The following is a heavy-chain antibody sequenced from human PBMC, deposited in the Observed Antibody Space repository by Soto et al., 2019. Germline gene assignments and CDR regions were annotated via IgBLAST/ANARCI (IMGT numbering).Heavy chain of an antibody. CDR1: GFTFSSFG. CDR2: IWFDGTNK. V-gene: IGHV3-33*01. Sequence: GGSLRLSCAASGFTFSSFGMHWIRQAPGKGLEWVAVIWFDGTNKYYADSVKGRFTISRDNSKNTLYLQSSSLRAEDTAVYYCARSKGFQDDYLWGSYRFPYYYYGMDVWGQGTTVTVSS. J-gene: IGHJ6*02. CDR3: ARSKGFQDDYLWGSYRFPYYYYGMDV. D-gene: IGHD3-16*02.